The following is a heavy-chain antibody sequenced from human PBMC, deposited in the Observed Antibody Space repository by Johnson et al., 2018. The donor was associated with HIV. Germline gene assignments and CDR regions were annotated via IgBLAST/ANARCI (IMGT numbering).Heavy chain of an antibody. V-gene: IGHV3-30*18. Sequence: QVQLVESGGCVVQPGRSLRLSCATSGFTFSNFGMHWVRQAPGKGLEWVAVISYDGSNKYYADSVKGRFTISRDNSKNTLYLQMNSLRAEDTAVYYCAKAGQMVAATSAFDIWGQGTMVTVSS. CDR3: AKAGQMVAATSAFDI. J-gene: IGHJ3*02. CDR1: GFTFSNFG. CDR2: ISYDGSNK. D-gene: IGHD2-15*01.